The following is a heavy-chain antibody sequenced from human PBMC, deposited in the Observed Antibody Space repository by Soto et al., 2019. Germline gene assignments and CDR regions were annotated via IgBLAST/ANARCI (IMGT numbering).Heavy chain of an antibody. CDR3: VKDLRGVNYSQYYFES. D-gene: IGHD1-7*01. CDR2: ISSNGGST. V-gene: IGHV3-64D*08. Sequence: PGGSLRLSWSASGFPFDHYAMLWVLEAPRKGLEYLSLISSNGGSTYYADSVKGRFTISRDNSKNTLYLQMSSLRPEDTAVYYCVKDLRGVNYSQYYFESWGQGTLVNVSS. J-gene: IGHJ4*02. CDR1: GFPFDHYA.